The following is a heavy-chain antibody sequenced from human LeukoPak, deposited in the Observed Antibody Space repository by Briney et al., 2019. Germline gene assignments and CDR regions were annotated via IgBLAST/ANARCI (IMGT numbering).Heavy chain of an antibody. CDR3: AREVASSPND. CDR2: INYNGNT. Sequence: SETLSLTCTVSGGSISSSIYYWSWLRQPPGKGLEWIGSINYNGNTFYKPSLQSRVTISLDTSKNHFSLKLISVTAADTAVYYCAREVASSPNDWGQGTLVTVSS. CDR1: GGSISSSIYY. D-gene: IGHD6-6*01. J-gene: IGHJ4*02. V-gene: IGHV4-39*07.